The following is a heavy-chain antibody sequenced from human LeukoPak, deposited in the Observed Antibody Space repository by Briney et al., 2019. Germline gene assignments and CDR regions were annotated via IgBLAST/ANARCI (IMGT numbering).Heavy chain of an antibody. V-gene: IGHV4-59*01. CDR1: GGSISDYY. Sequence: SETLSLTCTVSGGSISDYYWSWIRKPPGKGLEWIGYIYYSGSTNYNPSLKSRVTISVDTSKNQFSLELSSVTAADAAVYYCARGLRGYRFGPFDYWGQGTLVPVSS. J-gene: IGHJ4*02. D-gene: IGHD5-18*01. CDR3: ARGLRGYRFGPFDY. CDR2: IYYSGST.